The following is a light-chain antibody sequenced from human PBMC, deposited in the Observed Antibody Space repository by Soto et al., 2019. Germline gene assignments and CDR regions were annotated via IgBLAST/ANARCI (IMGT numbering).Light chain of an antibody. CDR3: QQRSNWPRLT. J-gene: IGKJ4*01. V-gene: IGKV3-11*01. CDR1: QSVSSY. CDR2: DAS. Sequence: ELVLTQSPATLSLSPGARATLSCRASQSVSSYLAWYQQKPGQAPRLLIYDASNRATGIPARFSGSGSATDYSLTISSLEPEDLAVYYCQQRSNWPRLTFGGGTKVDIK.